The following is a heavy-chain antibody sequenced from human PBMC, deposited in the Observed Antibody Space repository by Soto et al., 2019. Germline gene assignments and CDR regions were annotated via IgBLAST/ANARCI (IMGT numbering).Heavy chain of an antibody. Sequence: ASVKVSCKASGYTLTSYGISWVRQAPGQGLEWMGWISAYNGNTNYAQKLQGRVTMTTDTSTSTAYMELRSLRSDDTAVYYCARDRLTHVLRFLEWFDYYYGMDVWGQGTTVTVSS. J-gene: IGHJ6*02. V-gene: IGHV1-18*01. D-gene: IGHD3-3*01. CDR3: ARDRLTHVLRFLEWFDYYYGMDV. CDR2: ISAYNGNT. CDR1: GYTLTSYG.